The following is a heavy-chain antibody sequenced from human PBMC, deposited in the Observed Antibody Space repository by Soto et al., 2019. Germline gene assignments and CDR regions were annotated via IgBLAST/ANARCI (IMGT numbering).Heavy chain of an antibody. V-gene: IGHV3-23*01. Sequence: GRSLTLSCVASGFTFSSYAMGWVRQAPGKGLEWVSAIRDTGANTYYADSVKGRFTVSRDNSKHTLYLQMNSLRAEDTAVYYCAKSGLSTIGLSDYRGQGTLVTVSS. CDR1: GFTFSSYA. CDR3: AKSGLSTIGLSDY. J-gene: IGHJ4*02. CDR2: IRDTGANT. D-gene: IGHD5-12*01.